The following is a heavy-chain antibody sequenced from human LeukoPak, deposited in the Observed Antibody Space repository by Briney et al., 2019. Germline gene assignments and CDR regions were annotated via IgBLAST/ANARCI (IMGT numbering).Heavy chain of an antibody. CDR2: IIPIFGIA. CDR3: ARVGYGDYADY. J-gene: IGHJ4*02. V-gene: IGHV1-69*04. CDR1: GGTFSSYA. D-gene: IGHD4-17*01. Sequence: GASVKVSCKASGGTFSSYAISWVRQAPGQGLEWMGRIIPIFGIANYAQKLQGRVTITADKSTSTAYMELSSLRSEDTAVYYCARVGYGDYADYWGQGTLVTVSS.